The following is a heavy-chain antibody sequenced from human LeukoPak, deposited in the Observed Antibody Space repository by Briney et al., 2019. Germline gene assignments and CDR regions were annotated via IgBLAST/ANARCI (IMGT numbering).Heavy chain of an antibody. CDR2: ISGSGGST. CDR1: GFTFSSYA. Sequence: GGSLRLSCAASGFTFSSYAMSWVRQAPGKGLEWVSAISGSGGSTYYADSVKGRFTISRDNSKNTLYLQMNSLRAEDTAVYYCAKDPWAIAAAGIIQDLYYYYMDVWGKGTTVTVSS. CDR3: AKDPWAIAAAGIIQDLYYYYMDV. J-gene: IGHJ6*03. V-gene: IGHV3-23*01. D-gene: IGHD6-13*01.